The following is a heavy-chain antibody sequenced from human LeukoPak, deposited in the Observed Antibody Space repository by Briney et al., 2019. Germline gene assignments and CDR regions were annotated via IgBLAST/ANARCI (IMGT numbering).Heavy chain of an antibody. V-gene: IGHV3-7*01. J-gene: IGHJ4*02. CDR2: IKQDGTEK. CDR3: AKMFNADVYFEY. CDR1: GFTFSNYW. Sequence: PGGSLRLSCAASGFTFSNYWMSWVRQAPGKGLEWVAHIKQDGTEKYYVDSVKGRFTISRDNAKNSLFLQMNSLRAEDTAVYYCAKMFNADVYFEYWGQGILVTVSS. D-gene: IGHD2-2*01.